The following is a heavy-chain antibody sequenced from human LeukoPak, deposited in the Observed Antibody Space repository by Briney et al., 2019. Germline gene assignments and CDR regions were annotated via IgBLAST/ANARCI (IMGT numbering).Heavy chain of an antibody. Sequence: PGGSLRLSCAASGFAFSTYSMNWVRQAPGKGLEWVSYIGKSGRTTYYADSVKGRFTISRDNAKNSLYLQMNSLRVEDTAVYYSASVEVGIASDYWGQGTLVTVSS. CDR1: GFAFSTYS. V-gene: IGHV3-48*01. CDR2: IGKSGRTT. D-gene: IGHD2-15*01. CDR3: ASVEVGIASDY. J-gene: IGHJ4*02.